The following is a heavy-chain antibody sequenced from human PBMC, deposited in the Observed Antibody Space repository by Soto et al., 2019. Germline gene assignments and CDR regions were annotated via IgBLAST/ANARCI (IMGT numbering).Heavy chain of an antibody. Sequence: LLQQWGAGLLKPSETLSLTCVVSGGSFSTYYYNWIRQSPGKGLEWIGEINHSGSNNYSPSLKSRVTMSLDTSKNQFSLKLTSVTAADTAVYYCARGGSNDWQVAFDIWGQGTMVTVSS. D-gene: IGHD3-9*01. CDR1: GGSFSTYY. CDR2: INHSGSN. J-gene: IGHJ3*02. CDR3: ARGGSNDWQVAFDI. V-gene: IGHV4-34*01.